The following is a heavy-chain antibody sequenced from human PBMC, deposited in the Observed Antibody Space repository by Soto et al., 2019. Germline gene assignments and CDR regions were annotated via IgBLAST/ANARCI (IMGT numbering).Heavy chain of an antibody. CDR3: AQGRGLVSPHY. Sequence: GGSLRLSCGASGFTFSSHAMTWVRQAPGKGPEWVSAISGSGDSTYYADSVKGRFTISRDNSKNTMFLQINSLRAEDTAVYYCAQGRGLVSPHYWGQGTLVTVSS. V-gene: IGHV3-23*01. CDR2: ISGSGDST. CDR1: GFTFSSHA. D-gene: IGHD3-9*01. J-gene: IGHJ4*02.